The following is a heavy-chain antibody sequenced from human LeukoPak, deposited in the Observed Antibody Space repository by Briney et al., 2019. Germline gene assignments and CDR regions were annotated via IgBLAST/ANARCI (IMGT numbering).Heavy chain of an antibody. CDR2: INPSGGST. V-gene: IGHV1-46*01. CDR1: GYTFTSYY. J-gene: IGHJ5*02. CDR3: ARGDCTNGVCPNWFDP. D-gene: IGHD2-8*01. Sequence: ASVKVSCKASGYTFTSYYMHWVRQAPGQGLECMGIINPSGGSTSYAQKFQGRVTMTRDMSTSTVYMELSSLRSEDTAVYYCARGDCTNGVCPNWFDPWGQGTLVTVSS.